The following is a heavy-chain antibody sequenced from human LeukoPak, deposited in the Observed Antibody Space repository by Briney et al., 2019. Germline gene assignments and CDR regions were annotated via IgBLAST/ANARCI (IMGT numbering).Heavy chain of an antibody. D-gene: IGHD3-10*02. V-gene: IGHV3-23*01. CDR1: GFTFSSYG. J-gene: IGHJ6*04. Sequence: GGSLRLSCAASGFTFSSYGMSGVGQAPGEGVEWVSAISGSGGSTYYADSVKGRFTISRDNAKNSLYLQMNSLRAEDTAVYYCAELGIARIGGVWGKGTTVTISS. CDR3: AELGIARIGGV. CDR2: ISGSGGST.